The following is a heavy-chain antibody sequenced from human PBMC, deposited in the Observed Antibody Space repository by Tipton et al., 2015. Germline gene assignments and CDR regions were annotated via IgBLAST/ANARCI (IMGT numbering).Heavy chain of an antibody. CDR2: LYFSGST. D-gene: IGHD2-21*02. J-gene: IGHJ4*02. CDR3: ASPSLPHDRGDYYFQS. Sequence: GSLRLSCAASGFTLSDYYMSWIRQPPGKGLEWIVSLYFSGSTYYNPSLKSRVTISIDRFKNQFSLKLSSVTAADTAVYYCASPSLPHDRGDYYFQSWGQGSLVTVSS. CDR1: GFTLSDYY. V-gene: IGHV4-59*05.